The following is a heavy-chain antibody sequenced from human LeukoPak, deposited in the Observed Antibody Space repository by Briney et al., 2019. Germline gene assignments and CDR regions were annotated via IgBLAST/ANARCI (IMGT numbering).Heavy chain of an antibody. V-gene: IGHV3-43*01. J-gene: IGHJ5*02. Sequence: PGGSLRLSCAASGFTFDDYTMHWVRQAPGKGLEWVSLISWDGGSTYYADSVKGRFTISRDNSKNSLYLQMNSLRAEDTALYFCARDQAFGGVVVFDPWGQGTLVTVSS. CDR2: ISWDGGST. CDR3: ARDQAFGGVVVFDP. CDR1: GFTFDDYT. D-gene: IGHD3-16*01.